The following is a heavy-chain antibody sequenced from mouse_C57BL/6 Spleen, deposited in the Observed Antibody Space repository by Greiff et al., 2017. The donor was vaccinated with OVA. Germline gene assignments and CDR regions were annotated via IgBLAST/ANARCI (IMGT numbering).Heavy chain of an antibody. J-gene: IGHJ1*03. CDR3: TRYNGYYPYWYFDV. CDR2: IDPETGGT. V-gene: IGHV1-15*01. CDR1: GYTFTDYE. D-gene: IGHD2-3*01. Sequence: QVQLKQSGAELVRPGASVTLSCKASGYTFTDYEMHWVKQTPVHGLEWIGAIDPETGGTAYNQKFKGKAILTADKSSSTAYMELRSLTSEDSAVYYCTRYNGYYPYWYFDVWGTGTTVTVSS.